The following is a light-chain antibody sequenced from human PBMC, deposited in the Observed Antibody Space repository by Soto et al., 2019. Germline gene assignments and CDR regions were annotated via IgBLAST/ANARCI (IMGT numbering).Light chain of an antibody. CDR3: QQYNSYPWT. CDR1: QSISSW. J-gene: IGKJ1*01. CDR2: KAS. Sequence: DIQMTQSPSTLSASVGDRVTITCRASQSISSWLAWYQQKPGKAPKLLIYKASSLEIGVPSRFSGSGSGTAFTLTISSLQPADFATYYCQQYNSYPWTFGQGTKVEIK. V-gene: IGKV1-5*03.